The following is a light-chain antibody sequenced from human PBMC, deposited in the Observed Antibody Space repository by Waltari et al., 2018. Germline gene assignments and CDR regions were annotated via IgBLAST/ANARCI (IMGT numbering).Light chain of an antibody. J-gene: IGLJ2*01. V-gene: IGLV2-11*01. CDR1: SGDVGGYNF. CDR2: DVN. CDR3: CSYAGSYTLI. Sequence: QSALTQPRSVSGSPGQSVTISCTGTSGDVGGYNFLSWYQHQPGKAPKVLIYDVNERPSGVPDRFSGSKSGNTAPLNISGLQPEDEADYYCCSYAGSYTLIFGGGTKLTVL.